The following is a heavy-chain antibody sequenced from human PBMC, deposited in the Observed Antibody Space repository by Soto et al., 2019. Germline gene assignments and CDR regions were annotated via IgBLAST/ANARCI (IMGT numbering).Heavy chain of an antibody. CDR3: ARDDKYYDFWSGYYAYYYYYGLDV. CDR1: GYTFTSYA. CDR2: ISAYNGNT. J-gene: IGHJ6*02. Sequence: ASVKVSCKASGYTFTSYAISWVRQAPGQGLEWMGWISAYNGNTNYAQKLQGRVTMTTDTSTSTAYMELRSLRSDDTAVYYCARDDKYYDFWSGYYAYYYYYGLDVWPQGTTDTVSS. D-gene: IGHD3-3*01. V-gene: IGHV1-18*04.